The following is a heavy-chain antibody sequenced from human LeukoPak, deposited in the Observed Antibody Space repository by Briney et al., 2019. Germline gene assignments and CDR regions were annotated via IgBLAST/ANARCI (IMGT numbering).Heavy chain of an antibody. CDR3: GRDEVGAIDY. V-gene: IGHV4-39*07. J-gene: IGHJ4*02. CDR1: VGSISSASYY. CDR2: IYYSGNP. D-gene: IGHD1-26*01. Sequence: SETLSLTCTVSVGSISSASYYWAWIRQPPGTGLEWIGSIYYSGNPDYNPSLKSRVTMSVDTSRNQFSLKVNSVTAADTAVYFCGRDEVGAIDYWGQGTLVTVSS.